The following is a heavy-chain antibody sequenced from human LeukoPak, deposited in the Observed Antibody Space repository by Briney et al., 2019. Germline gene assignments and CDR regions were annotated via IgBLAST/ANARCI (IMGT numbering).Heavy chain of an antibody. J-gene: IGHJ5*02. CDR3: ARVYYGSGSYYDNWFDP. CDR1: GFTFSSYA. Sequence: GGSLRLSCAASGFTFSSYAMHWVRQAPVKGLEWVAVISYDGSNKYYADSVKGRFTISRGNSKNTLYLQMNSLRAEDTAVYYCARVYYGSGSYYDNWFDPWGQGTLVTVSS. D-gene: IGHD3-10*01. V-gene: IGHV3-30*04. CDR2: ISYDGSNK.